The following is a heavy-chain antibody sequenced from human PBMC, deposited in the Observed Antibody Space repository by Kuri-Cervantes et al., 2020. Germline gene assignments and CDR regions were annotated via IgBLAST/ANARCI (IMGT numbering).Heavy chain of an antibody. V-gene: IGHV4-34*01. CDR1: GGSLSGYY. J-gene: IGHJ4*02. Sequence: SQTLSLTCAVYGGSLSGYYWSGIRQSPGKGLEWIGEINDGGITKNNPSVKSRVTFSIDTSKNQFSLKVRSVTATDMAVYYCARRYYSSWDLDFWGQGTLVTVSS. D-gene: IGHD6-6*01. CDR2: INDGGIT. CDR3: ARRYYSSWDLDF.